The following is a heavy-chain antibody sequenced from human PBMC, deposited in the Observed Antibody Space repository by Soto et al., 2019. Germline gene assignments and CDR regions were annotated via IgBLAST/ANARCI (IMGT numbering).Heavy chain of an antibody. CDR2: ITWNSGSI. J-gene: IGHJ4*02. D-gene: IGHD3-22*01. CDR1: GFTFDDYA. V-gene: IGHV3-9*01. CDR3: AKANYDRSGYDS. Sequence: EVQLVESGGGLVQPGRSLRLSCAASGFTFDDYAMHWVRQVPGKGLEWVSGITWNSGSIGDADSVKGRFTISRDNARNSLYLQMNSLRAEDTALYYCAKANYDRSGYDSWGQGTLVTVSS.